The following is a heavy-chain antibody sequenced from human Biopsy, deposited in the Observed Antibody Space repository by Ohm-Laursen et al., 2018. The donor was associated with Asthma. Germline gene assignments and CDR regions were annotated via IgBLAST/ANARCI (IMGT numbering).Heavy chain of an antibody. CDR1: GGTFNTYV. Sequence: SVKVSCKSLGGTFNTYVIGWVRQAPGQGFEWMGGINSVFGTTTYPQKFQDRVTITADDSTSTVYMELSSPRSEDTAVYYCARKAGSCISRTCYSLDFWGQGTLVTVSS. D-gene: IGHD2-2*01. V-gene: IGHV1-69*13. CDR2: INSVFGTT. J-gene: IGHJ4*02. CDR3: ARKAGSCISRTCYSLDF.